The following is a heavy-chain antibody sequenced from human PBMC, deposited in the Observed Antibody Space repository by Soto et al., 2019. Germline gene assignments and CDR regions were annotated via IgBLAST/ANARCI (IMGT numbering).Heavy chain of an antibody. CDR2: ISGSGGST. CDR1: GGTFSSYA. D-gene: IGHD6-6*01. J-gene: IGHJ5*02. V-gene: IGHV3-23*04. Sequence: VQLVQSGAEVKKPGSSVKVSCKASGGTFSSYAISWVRQAPGKGLEWVSAISGSGGSTYYADSVKGRFTISRDNSKNTLYLQMNSLRAEDTAVYYCAKDFTSIAARRGFDPWGQGTLVTVSS. CDR3: AKDFTSIAARRGFDP.